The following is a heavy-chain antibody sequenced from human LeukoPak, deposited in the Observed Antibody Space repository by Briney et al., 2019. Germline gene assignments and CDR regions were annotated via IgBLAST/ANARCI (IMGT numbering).Heavy chain of an antibody. Sequence: SQTLSLTCTVSGGSISSGGYYWSWIRQPPGKGLEWIGYIFHSGNTYYNPSLKSRVTISVDRSKNQFSLKLSSVTAADTAVYYCARAPLAAAGPGWFDPWGQGTLVTVSS. CDR1: GGSISSGGYY. CDR3: ARAPLAAAGPGWFDP. J-gene: IGHJ5*02. D-gene: IGHD6-13*01. V-gene: IGHV4-30-2*01. CDR2: IFHSGNT.